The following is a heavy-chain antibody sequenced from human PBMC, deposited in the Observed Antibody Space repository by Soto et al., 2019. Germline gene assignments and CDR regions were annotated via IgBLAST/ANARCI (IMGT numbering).Heavy chain of an antibody. CDR1: GGSISSYY. J-gene: IGHJ6*03. CDR3: ARLKTGYYYYYYMYV. Sequence: SETLSLTCTISGGSISSYYWRWIRQPPGKGLEWIGYIYYSGSTNYNPSLKSRVTISVDTSKNQFSLKLSSVTAADTAVYYCARLKTGYYYYYYMYVWGKGTTVTVSS. V-gene: IGHV4-59*08. CDR2: IYYSGST.